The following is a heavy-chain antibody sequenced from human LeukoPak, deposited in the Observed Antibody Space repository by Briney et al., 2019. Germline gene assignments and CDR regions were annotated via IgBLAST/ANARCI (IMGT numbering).Heavy chain of an antibody. Sequence: GASVKVSCKASGYTFTSYYMHWVRQAPGQGLEWMGIINPSGGSTSYAQKFQGRVTMTRDTSTSTVYMELSSLRSEDTAVYYCARPSPRGCSYGPIDYWGQGTLVTVSS. CDR2: INPSGGST. D-gene: IGHD5-18*01. CDR3: ARPSPRGCSYGPIDY. J-gene: IGHJ4*02. V-gene: IGHV1-46*01. CDR1: GYTFTSYY.